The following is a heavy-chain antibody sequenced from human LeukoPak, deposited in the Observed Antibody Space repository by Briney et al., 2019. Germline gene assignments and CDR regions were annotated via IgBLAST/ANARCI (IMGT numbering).Heavy chain of an antibody. D-gene: IGHD4-17*01. CDR1: GDSITNSY. CDR3: AKRIIEARENGDSNWLDP. V-gene: IGHV4-59*08. J-gene: IGHJ5*01. CDR2: ISYGGST. Sequence: KASETLSLTCTVSGDSITNSYWNWIRQPPGRGLEWIGRISYGGSTNYNPSLKSRVIISRDTSKNQFSLELTPVTAADTAIYYCAKRIIEARENGDSNWLDPWGQGTLVTVSS.